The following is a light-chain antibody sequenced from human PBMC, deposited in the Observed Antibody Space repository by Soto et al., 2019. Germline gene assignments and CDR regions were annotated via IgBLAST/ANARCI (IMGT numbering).Light chain of an antibody. Sequence: DIQMTQSPSSLSASVGDRVTITCRASQGISNYLAWYQQRPGKVPKLLIYAASTLQSGVPSRFSGSGSGTDFTLTISSLRPEDVATYYCQKYNGVPWTFGQGTNVEIK. J-gene: IGKJ1*01. CDR1: QGISNY. CDR3: QKYNGVPWT. CDR2: AAS. V-gene: IGKV1-27*01.